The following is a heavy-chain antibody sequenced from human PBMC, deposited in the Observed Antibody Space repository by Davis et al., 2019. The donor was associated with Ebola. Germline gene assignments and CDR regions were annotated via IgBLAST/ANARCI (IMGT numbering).Heavy chain of an antibody. CDR1: GFSISGGYY. D-gene: IGHD3-10*01. CDR3: ARGPGSFYGSGSHYYDY. V-gene: IGHV4-38-2*02. CDR2: ISHSGST. Sequence: MPSETLSLTCSVSGFSISGGYYWGWIRQAPGKGMEWIGSISHSGSTYFTPSLASRVTISIDTSKNQFSLNLKSVTAADTAVYYCARGPGSFYGSGSHYYDYWGQGTLVTVSS. J-gene: IGHJ4*02.